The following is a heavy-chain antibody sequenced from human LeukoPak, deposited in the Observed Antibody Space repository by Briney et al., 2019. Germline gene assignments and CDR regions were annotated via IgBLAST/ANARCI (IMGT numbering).Heavy chain of an antibody. J-gene: IGHJ4*02. CDR3: ARDPTGYGGNPYLPPFDY. CDR1: GFTFSSYS. D-gene: IGHD4-23*01. Sequence: GRSLRLSCAASGFTFSSYSMHWVRQAPGKGLEWVTFISYDGSNKYYADSVKGRFTISRDNSKNTLYLQMNSLRTEDTAVYYCARDPTGYGGNPYLPPFDYWGQGTLVTVSS. CDR2: ISYDGSNK. V-gene: IGHV3-30-3*01.